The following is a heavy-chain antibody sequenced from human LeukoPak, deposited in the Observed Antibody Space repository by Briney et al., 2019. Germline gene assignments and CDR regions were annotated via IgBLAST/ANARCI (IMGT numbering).Heavy chain of an antibody. D-gene: IGHD5-18*01. CDR3: ARDPKGGYSYGWGAFDI. J-gene: IGHJ3*02. CDR1: GFTFSSNA. Sequence: PEGSLRLSCAASGFTFSSNAMHWVRQAPGKGLEWVAIISFDGNNKYYADSVKGRFTISRDNSKNTLYLKMNSLRTEDTAVYYCARDPKGGYSYGWGAFDIWGHGTMVTVSS. V-gene: IGHV3-30*04. CDR2: ISFDGNNK.